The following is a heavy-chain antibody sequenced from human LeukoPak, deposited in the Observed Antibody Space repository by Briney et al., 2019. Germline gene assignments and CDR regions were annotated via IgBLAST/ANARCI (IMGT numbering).Heavy chain of an antibody. J-gene: IGHJ4*02. D-gene: IGHD3-16*01. CDR1: GFAFSTFW. V-gene: IGHV3-7*04. CDR3: PSDFWGD. CDR2: INSDGCEK. Sequence: PGRSLRLFCATSGFAFSTFWMSWVRQARGKGLEWVTNINSDGCEKHHVESVERRLDFSRQIAEHTLYLQKNSQSSEHTAVYYCPSDFWGDWGQGPLVGVS.